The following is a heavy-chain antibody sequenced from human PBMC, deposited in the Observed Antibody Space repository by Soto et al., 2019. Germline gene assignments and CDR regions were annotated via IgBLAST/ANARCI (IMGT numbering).Heavy chain of an antibody. J-gene: IGHJ4*02. CDR1: GGYISGSY. Sequence: SETLSLTCTVSGGYISGSYWTWIRQPAGKGLEWIGQIFVTGATNYNPSLRGRVAMSIDTSKKTFSLTLTSVTSADTAVYYCARTPSSMAGTIDYWAQGTLVTVSS. V-gene: IGHV4-4*07. D-gene: IGHD1-1*01. CDR2: IFVTGAT. CDR3: ARTPSSMAGTIDY.